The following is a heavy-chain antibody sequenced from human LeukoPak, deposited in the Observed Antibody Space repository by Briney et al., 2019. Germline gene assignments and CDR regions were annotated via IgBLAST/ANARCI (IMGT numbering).Heavy chain of an antibody. CDR2: ISSSSSYI. V-gene: IGHV3-21*01. J-gene: IGHJ4*02. CDR3: ARAGTTGFDY. D-gene: IGHD1-1*01. CDR1: GFTFSSYS. Sequence: GGSLRLSCAASGFTFSSYSMNWVRQAPGKGLEWVSSISSSSSYIYYADSVKGRFTISRDDAKNSLYLQMNSLRAEDTAVYYCARAGTTGFDYWGQGTLVTVSS.